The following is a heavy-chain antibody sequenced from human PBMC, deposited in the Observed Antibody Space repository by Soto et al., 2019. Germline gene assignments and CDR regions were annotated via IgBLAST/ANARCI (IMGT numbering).Heavy chain of an antibody. CDR3: TTDTTIVVVPAAISRWYFDL. CDR1: GFTFSNAW. V-gene: IGHV3-15*01. CDR2: IKSKTDGGTT. J-gene: IGHJ2*01. D-gene: IGHD2-2*01. Sequence: GGSLRLSCAASGFTFSNAWMSWVRQAPGKGLEWVGRIKSKTDGGTTDYAAPVKGRFTISRDDSKNTLYLQMNSLKTEDTAVYYCTTDTTIVVVPAAISRWYFDLWGRGTLVTVSS.